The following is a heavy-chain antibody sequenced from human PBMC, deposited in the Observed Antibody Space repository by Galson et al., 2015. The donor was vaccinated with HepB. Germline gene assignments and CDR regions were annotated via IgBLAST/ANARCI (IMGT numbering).Heavy chain of an antibody. CDR1: GGTFSSYA. CDR2: INPNSGGT. V-gene: IGHV1-2*02. J-gene: IGHJ1*01. CDR3: ASDGELELRGHFQH. Sequence: SVKVSCKASGGTFSSYAISWVRQAPGQGLEWMGWINPNSGGTNYAQKFQGRVTMTRDTSISTAYMELSRLRSDDTAVYYCASDGELELRGHFQHWGQGTLVTVSS. D-gene: IGHD1-7*01.